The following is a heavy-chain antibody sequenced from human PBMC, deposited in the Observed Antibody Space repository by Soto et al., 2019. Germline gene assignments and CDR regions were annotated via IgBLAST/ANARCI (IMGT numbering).Heavy chain of an antibody. CDR1: GFTFSSCN. CDR2: ISSSSSYI. CDR3: ARGKVDYDSSGYYRMYYFDY. J-gene: IGHJ4*02. D-gene: IGHD3-22*01. V-gene: IGHV3-21*01. Sequence: GGSLRLSCAASGFTFSSCNMNWVRQAPGKGLEWVSSISSSSSYIYYADSVKGRFTISRDNAKNSLYLQMNSLRAEDTAVYYFARGKVDYDSSGYYRMYYFDYWGQGTLVTVSS.